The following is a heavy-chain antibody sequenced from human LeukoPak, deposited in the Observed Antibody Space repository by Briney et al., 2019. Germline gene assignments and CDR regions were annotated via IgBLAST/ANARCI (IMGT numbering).Heavy chain of an antibody. CDR2: MYYSGST. J-gene: IGHJ4*02. V-gene: IGHV4-59*01. Sequence: SETLSLTCTVSGGSITSYYWSWIRQPPGKGLEWIGYMYYSGSTNYIPSLKSRVSISIDTSKTQFSLKLNSVTAADTAVYFCASTYFYDSSGFDQWGQGTLVTVSS. CDR3: ASTYFYDSSGFDQ. D-gene: IGHD3-22*01. CDR1: GGSITSYY.